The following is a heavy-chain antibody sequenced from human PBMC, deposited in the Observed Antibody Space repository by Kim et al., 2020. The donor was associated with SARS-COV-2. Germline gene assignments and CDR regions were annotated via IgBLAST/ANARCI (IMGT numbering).Heavy chain of an antibody. CDR2: IDPSDSYI. CDR1: GYRFTNYW. J-gene: IGHJ5*02. D-gene: IGHD3-3*01. Sequence: GESLKISCKGSGYRFTNYWISWVRQMPGKGLEWMGRIDPSDSYINYSPSFQGHVTISADKSINTAYLQWSSLTSSDTAMYYCARHSPLGTIFGVDTDFPNWFDPWGQGTLVTVSS. V-gene: IGHV5-10-1*01. CDR3: ARHSPLGTIFGVDTDFPNWFDP.